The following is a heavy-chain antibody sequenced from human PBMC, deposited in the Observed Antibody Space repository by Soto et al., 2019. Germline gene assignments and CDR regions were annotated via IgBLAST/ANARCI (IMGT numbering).Heavy chain of an antibody. D-gene: IGHD5-18*01. CDR1: GFTFSDYY. J-gene: IGHJ4*02. CDR3: ARDANTAMVDY. V-gene: IGHV3-11*01. CDR2: ISSSGSTI. Sequence: GGSLRLSCAASGFTFSDYYMSWIRQAPGKGLEWVSYISSSGSTIYYADSVKGRFTISRDNAKNSLYLQMNSLRAEDTAVYYGARDANTAMVDYWGQGTLVTVSS.